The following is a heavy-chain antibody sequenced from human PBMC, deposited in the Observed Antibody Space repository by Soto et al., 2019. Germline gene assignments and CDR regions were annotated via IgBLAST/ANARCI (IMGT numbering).Heavy chain of an antibody. V-gene: IGHV1-18*04. CDR3: ARDPHDYWTSYFFDP. CDR1: GYSFGIFG. Sequence: QVQLVQSGGEVKKPGASVKVSCKASGYSFGIFGMTWVRQSPGLGLAWMGWISPYNGKTEIAEKFQGRVSMAMDTSTSTAYMEVRSLRSEDTAVYFCARDPHDYWTSYFFDPWGQGALVTVSS. J-gene: IGHJ5*02. D-gene: IGHD3-3*01. CDR2: ISPYNGKT.